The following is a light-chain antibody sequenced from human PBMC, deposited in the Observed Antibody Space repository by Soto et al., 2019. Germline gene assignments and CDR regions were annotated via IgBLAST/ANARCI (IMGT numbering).Light chain of an antibody. Sequence: ETVLTQSPATLSLSPGERATLSCRASQSVTTYLAWYQQKPGQAPRLLIYDASNRATGIPARFSGSASGTDFTLTISSLEPEDFVVYYCQQRSNWPPGYTFGQGTKLEIK. V-gene: IGKV3-11*01. J-gene: IGKJ2*01. CDR2: DAS. CDR1: QSVTTY. CDR3: QQRSNWPPGYT.